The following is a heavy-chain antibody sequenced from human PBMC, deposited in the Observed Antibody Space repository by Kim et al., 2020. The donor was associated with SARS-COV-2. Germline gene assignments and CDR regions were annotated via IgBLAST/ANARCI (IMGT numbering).Heavy chain of an antibody. CDR1: GYTFTTYA. J-gene: IGHJ4*02. CDR3: ARGSHYDFWTGYYSFDY. Sequence: ASVKVSCKASGYTFTTYAMHWVRQAPGQRLEWMGWINAGNGNTKYSQKFQGRVTITRDTSATTAYMELSSLRSEDTAVYYCARGSHYDFWTGYYSFDYGGQGTLVTVSS. CDR2: INAGNGNT. V-gene: IGHV1-3*01. D-gene: IGHD3-3*01.